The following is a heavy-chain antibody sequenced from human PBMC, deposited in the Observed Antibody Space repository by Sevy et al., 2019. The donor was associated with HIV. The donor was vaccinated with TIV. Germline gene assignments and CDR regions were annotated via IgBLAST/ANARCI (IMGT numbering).Heavy chain of an antibody. J-gene: IGHJ3*01. V-gene: IGHV3-20*04. Sequence: GVSLRLSCAASGFSFDDYTMNWVRQAPGKGLEWVSGITWNGDNIVYAESVKGRFTVSRDNDKTSLFLQMDSLRAEDTAVYYCARDRRGYFHKSGYLISDAFDVWGQGTLVTVSS. D-gene: IGHD5-12*01. CDR2: ITWNGDNI. CDR1: GFSFDDYT. CDR3: ARDRRGYFHKSGYLISDAFDV.